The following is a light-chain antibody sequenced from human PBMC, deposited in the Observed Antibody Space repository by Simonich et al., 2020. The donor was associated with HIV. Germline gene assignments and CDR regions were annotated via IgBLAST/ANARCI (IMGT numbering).Light chain of an antibody. Sequence: EIVMTQSPATLSVSTGERPTLPCRASQSVSSNLDWYQQKPGPAPKLLIFGASTRATGIPARFSGSGSGTEFTLTISSLQSEDFAVYYCQQYNNWPPWTFGQGTKVEIK. J-gene: IGKJ1*01. V-gene: IGKV3-15*01. CDR3: QQYNNWPPWT. CDR1: QSVSSN. CDR2: GAS.